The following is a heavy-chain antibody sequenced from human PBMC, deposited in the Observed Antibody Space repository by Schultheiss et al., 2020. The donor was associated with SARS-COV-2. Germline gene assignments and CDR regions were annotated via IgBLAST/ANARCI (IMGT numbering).Heavy chain of an antibody. D-gene: IGHD3-16*01. V-gene: IGHV2-70*17. Sequence: SGPTLVKPTQTLTLTCTFSGLSLSTGAMCVTWIRQPPGKALEWLARIDWDGTKFYSTSLKTRLTISKDTSKNQVVLTMTNLDPVDTATYYCARTIGYYFDYWGQGTLVTVSS. CDR2: IDWDGTK. CDR3: ARTIGYYFDY. CDR1: GLSLSTGAMC. J-gene: IGHJ4*02.